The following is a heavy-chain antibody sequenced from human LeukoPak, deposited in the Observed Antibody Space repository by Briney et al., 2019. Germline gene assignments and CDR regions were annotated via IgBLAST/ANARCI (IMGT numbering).Heavy chain of an antibody. CDR3: STDPRLLIY. D-gene: IGHD2-8*01. V-gene: IGHV3-48*03. CDR2: ISGSGSDM. CDR1: GFTFSSYE. J-gene: IGHJ4*01. Sequence: GGSLRLSCAASGFTFSSYEMDWVRQAPGKGLEWLAYISGSGSDMYYADSVKGRFTISRDNAKNSLYLQMNSLRPDDTALYYCSTDPRLLIYWGHGTLVTVSS.